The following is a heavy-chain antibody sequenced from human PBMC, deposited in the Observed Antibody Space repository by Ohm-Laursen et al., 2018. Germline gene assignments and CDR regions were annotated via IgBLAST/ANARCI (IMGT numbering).Heavy chain of an antibody. CDR1: GGSISSSSYY. CDR2: MYYSGNI. J-gene: IGHJ4*02. Sequence: SDTLSLTCIVSGGSISSSSYYWGWIRQPPGKGLEWIGGMYYSGNIYYNPSLKSRVTIAVDTSKNQFSLKLSSVTAADTSVYYCATSNNWYYFDYWAREPWSPSPQ. V-gene: IGHV4-39*01. CDR3: ATSNNWYYFDY. D-gene: IGHD6-13*01.